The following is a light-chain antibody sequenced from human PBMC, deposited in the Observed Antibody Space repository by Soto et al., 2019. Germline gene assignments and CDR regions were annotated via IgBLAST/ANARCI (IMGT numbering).Light chain of an antibody. Sequence: EIVLAQSPGTLSVSPGESAILSCRASPSLSSRYLAWYQQKPGPAPRLRIYGASNSATGIPVWFSGSGSGEDFTLTISRLEPDDFAVYYCQHFGSPPGTFGPGTKVDIK. V-gene: IGKV3-20*01. CDR1: PSLSSRY. CDR3: QHFGSPPGT. CDR2: GAS. J-gene: IGKJ3*01.